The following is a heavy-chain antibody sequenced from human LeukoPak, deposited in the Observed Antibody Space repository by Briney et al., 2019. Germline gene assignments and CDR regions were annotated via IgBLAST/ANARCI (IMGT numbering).Heavy chain of an antibody. V-gene: IGHV4-61*02. CDR1: GGSISSGSYY. D-gene: IGHD1-26*01. Sequence: KTSQTLSLTCTVSGGSISSGSYYWSWIRQPAGKGLEWIGRIYTSGSTNYNPSLKSRVTMSVDTSKNQFSLKLSSVTAADTAVYYCAADYSGSPSFDYWGQGTLVTVSS. CDR2: IYTSGST. J-gene: IGHJ4*02. CDR3: AADYSGSPSFDY.